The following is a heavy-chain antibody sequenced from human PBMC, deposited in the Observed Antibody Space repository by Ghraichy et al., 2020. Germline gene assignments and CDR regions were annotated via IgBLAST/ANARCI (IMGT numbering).Heavy chain of an antibody. V-gene: IGHV4-34*01. J-gene: IGHJ4*02. CDR3: AGGSSSSGVGALDY. CDR1: GGSFSGYY. D-gene: IGHD6-6*01. Sequence: SETLSLTCAVYGGSFSGYYWSWIRQPPGKGLEWIGEINHSGSTNYNPSLKSRVTISVDTSKNQFSLKLSSVTAADTAVYYCAGGSSSSGVGALDYWGQGTLVTVSS. CDR2: INHSGST.